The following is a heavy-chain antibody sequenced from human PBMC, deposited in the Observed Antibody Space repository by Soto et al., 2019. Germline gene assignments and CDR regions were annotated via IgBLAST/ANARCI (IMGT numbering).Heavy chain of an antibody. CDR2: INPSGGST. CDR1: GYTFTSYY. J-gene: IGHJ4*02. V-gene: IGHV1-46*01. D-gene: IGHD3-16*02. Sequence: ASVKVSCKASGYTFTSYYTHWVRQAPGQGLEWMGIINPSGGSTSYAQKFQGRVTMTRDTSTSTVYMELSSLRSEDTAVYYCARTSDYVWGSYPPRVFDYWGQGTLVTVSS. CDR3: ARTSDYVWGSYPPRVFDY.